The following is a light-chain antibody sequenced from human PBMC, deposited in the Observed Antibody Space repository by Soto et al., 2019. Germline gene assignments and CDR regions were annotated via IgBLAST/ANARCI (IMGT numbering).Light chain of an antibody. Sequence: NFMLTQAHSVSESPGKTVTISCTRSSGSIASNYVRWLQRPGSSSTTVFSEDNQRPSGVPDRFSGSIDSSSNSASLTISGLKTEDGADYYCQSLDSSNCAFGTGTKVTVL. CDR3: QSLDSSNCA. J-gene: IGLJ1*01. CDR2: EDN. CDR1: SGSIASNY. V-gene: IGLV6-57*01.